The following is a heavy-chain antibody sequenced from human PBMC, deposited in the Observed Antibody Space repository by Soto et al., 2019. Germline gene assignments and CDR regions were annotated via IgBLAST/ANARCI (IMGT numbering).Heavy chain of an antibody. CDR3: AKTRLYDNNEYHRDGCDM. D-gene: IGHD3-22*01. V-gene: IGHV3-23*01. J-gene: IGHJ3*02. CDR1: GIPFRTYS. CDR2: ISGSGTAT. Sequence: GGSLRLSCEASGIPFRTYSMRRVRQTPRKGPEWVSGISGSGTATYYSDSVKGRFTVSRDNSKHTLFPQMNPLSVGDTAVYYCAKTRLYDNNEYHRDGCDMWGPGTAVTVSS.